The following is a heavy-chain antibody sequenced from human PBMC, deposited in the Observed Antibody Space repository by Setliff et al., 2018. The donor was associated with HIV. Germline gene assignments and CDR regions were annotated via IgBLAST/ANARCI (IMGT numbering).Heavy chain of an antibody. V-gene: IGHV4-4*09. CDR2: IYGSGST. CDR3: ARRIDNSGSFPDKNWFDT. Sequence: PSETLSFTCAVSGDSIGTYSWHWLRQPPGKGLEWIGYIYGSGSTGYNPSLTSRVTMSTDTPNNRFALKLTSVTAADTAVYYCARRIDNSGSFPDKNWFDTWGQGSLVTVS. J-gene: IGHJ5*02. D-gene: IGHD3-10*01. CDR1: GDSIGTYS.